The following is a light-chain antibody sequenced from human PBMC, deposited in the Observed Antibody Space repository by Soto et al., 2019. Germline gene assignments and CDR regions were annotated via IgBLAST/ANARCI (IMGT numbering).Light chain of an antibody. Sequence: DIQMTQSPSSLSASVGDRVTITCRASQSISSYLNWYQQKPGKAPKLLIFAASSLQSGVPSRFSGSGSGTDFTLTINSLQPEDFATYHCQQSYTGLTFGGGTKVDIK. CDR2: AAS. V-gene: IGKV1-39*01. CDR3: QQSYTGLT. J-gene: IGKJ4*01. CDR1: QSISSY.